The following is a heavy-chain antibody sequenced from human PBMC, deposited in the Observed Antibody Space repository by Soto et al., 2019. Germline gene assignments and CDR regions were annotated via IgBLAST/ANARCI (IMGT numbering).Heavy chain of an antibody. Sequence: SVKVSCKASGGALSRYASSWVRQAPEQGLEWMGGIIPIFGTANYAQKFQGRVTITADESTSTAYMELSSLRSEDTAVYYCAKSGSVFRPSLGYFDYWGQGTLVTVSS. J-gene: IGHJ4*02. CDR3: AKSGSVFRPSLGYFDY. CDR1: GGALSRYA. V-gene: IGHV1-69*13. D-gene: IGHD1-26*01. CDR2: IIPIFGTA.